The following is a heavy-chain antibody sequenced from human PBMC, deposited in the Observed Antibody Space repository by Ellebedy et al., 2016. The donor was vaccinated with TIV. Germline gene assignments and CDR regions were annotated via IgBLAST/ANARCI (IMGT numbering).Heavy chain of an antibody. D-gene: IGHD6-19*01. Sequence: GGSLRLXCVVSGFTFGNYAMSWVRLPPGKGLEWVSAISAPGGGSDYADSVKGRFIISRDNSKRTLYLQMNSLRAEDTAIYFCAKDQKGWYDHNFFDAWGQGTLVTVSS. CDR2: ISAPGGGS. J-gene: IGHJ5*02. V-gene: IGHV3-23*01. CDR1: GFTFGNYA. CDR3: AKDQKGWYDHNFFDA.